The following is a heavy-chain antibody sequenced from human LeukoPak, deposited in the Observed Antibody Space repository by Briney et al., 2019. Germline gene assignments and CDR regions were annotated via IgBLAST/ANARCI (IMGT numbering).Heavy chain of an antibody. D-gene: IGHD5-18*01. J-gene: IGHJ2*01. CDR3: ASSRDTAMASYWYFDL. CDR1: GGSISSYY. Sequence: SETLSLTCTVSGGSISSYYWSWIRQPPGKGLEWIGYPYYSGSTNDNPSLKSRVTISVDTSKNQFSLKLSSVTAADTAVYYCASSRDTAMASYWYFDLWGRGTLVTVSS. CDR2: PYYSGST. V-gene: IGHV4-59*01.